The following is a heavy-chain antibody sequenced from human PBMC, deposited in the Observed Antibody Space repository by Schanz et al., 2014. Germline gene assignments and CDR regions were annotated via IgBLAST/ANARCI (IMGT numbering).Heavy chain of an antibody. J-gene: IGHJ6*02. V-gene: IGHV3-48*01. CDR1: GFTFGSYG. D-gene: IGHD2-15*01. CDR3: AKGMGYCSGGTCYDYYYYGLDV. CDR2: ICSSGNTI. Sequence: EVQLVESGGGLVRPGGSLRLSCAASGFTFGSYGMSWVRQGPGKGLEWVSYICSSGNTIYYADSVKGRFTISRDNSENTLYLQMNSLSADDTAVFYCAKGMGYCSGGTCYDYYYYGLDVWGQGTTVTVSS.